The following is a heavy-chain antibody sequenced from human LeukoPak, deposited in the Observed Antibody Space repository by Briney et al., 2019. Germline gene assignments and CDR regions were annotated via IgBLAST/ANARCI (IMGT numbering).Heavy chain of an antibody. J-gene: IGHJ4*02. CDR1: GGTFSSYA. D-gene: IGHD5-24*01. CDR3: ARGDPGYNLDY. CDR2: IIPIFGTA. Sequence: GASVTVSCKASGGTFSSYAISWVRQAPGQGLEWMGGIIPIFGTANYAQKFQGRVTMTRDTSTSTVYMELSSLRSEDTAVYYCARGDPGYNLDYWGQGTLVTVSS. V-gene: IGHV1-69*05.